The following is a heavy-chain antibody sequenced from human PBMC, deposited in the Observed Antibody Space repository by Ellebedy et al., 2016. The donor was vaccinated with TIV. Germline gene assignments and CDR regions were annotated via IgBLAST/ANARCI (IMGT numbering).Heavy chain of an antibody. CDR2: ISSSGSTI. V-gene: IGHV3-11*01. D-gene: IGHD3-10*01. CDR3: ARIGSGSNLIYYYYGMDV. Sequence: GGSLRLXCAASGFTFSDYYMSWIRQAPGKGLEWVSYISSSGSTIYYADSVKGRFTISRDNAKNSLYLQMNSLRAEDTAVYYCARIGSGSNLIYYYYGMDVWGQGTTVTVSS. CDR1: GFTFSDYY. J-gene: IGHJ6*02.